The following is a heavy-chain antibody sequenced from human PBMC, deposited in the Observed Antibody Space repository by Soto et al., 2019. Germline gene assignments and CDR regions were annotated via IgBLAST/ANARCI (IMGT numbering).Heavy chain of an antibody. Sequence: EVQLVEAGGGLVQPGGSLRLSCAAAGFTFSSYWMSWVRQAQGKGLEWVDNIKHDGSEKYYVDSVKGRFTISRDNAKNSLYLQMNGLRAEDTAVYYCARVGARWLQWDSWGQGTLVNVSS. D-gene: IGHD5-12*01. CDR2: IKHDGSEK. CDR1: GFTFSSYW. CDR3: ARVGARWLQWDS. V-gene: IGHV3-7*03. J-gene: IGHJ4*02.